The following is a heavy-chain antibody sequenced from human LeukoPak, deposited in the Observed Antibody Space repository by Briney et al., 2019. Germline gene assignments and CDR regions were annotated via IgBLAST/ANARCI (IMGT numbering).Heavy chain of an antibody. D-gene: IGHD4-17*01. CDR3: AHRTYLRPGPGASGRTVWYFDY. Sequence: SGPTLVKPTQTLTLTCTFSGFSLSTRGVAVGWIRQPPGKALEWLAVIYWDDDKRYSPSLKSRLTITKDASKNQVVLTMTNMDPVDTATYYCAHRTYLRPGPGASGRTVWYFDYWGQGTLVTVSS. V-gene: IGHV2-5*02. CDR2: IYWDDDK. J-gene: IGHJ4*02. CDR1: GFSLSTRGVA.